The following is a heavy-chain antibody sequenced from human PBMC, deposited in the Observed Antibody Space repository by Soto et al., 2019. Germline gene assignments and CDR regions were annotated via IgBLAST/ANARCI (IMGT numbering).Heavy chain of an antibody. CDR1: GFTFSSYS. D-gene: IGHD3-3*01. CDR3: ARDGVWDTIFGVVIEGYYYGMDF. J-gene: IGHJ6*02. V-gene: IGHV3-21*01. Sequence: GGSLRLSCAASGFTFSSYSMNWVRQAPGKGLEWVSSISSSSSYIYYADSVKGRFTISRDNAKNSLYLQMNSLRAEDTAVYYCARDGVWDTIFGVVIEGYYYGMDFWGQGTTVTVSS. CDR2: ISSSSSYI.